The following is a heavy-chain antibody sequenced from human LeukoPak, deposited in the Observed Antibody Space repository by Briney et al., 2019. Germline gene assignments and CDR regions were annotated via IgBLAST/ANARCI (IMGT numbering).Heavy chain of an antibody. J-gene: IGHJ6*02. CDR1: GFAFSSYA. CDR2: ISFDGGSK. V-gene: IGHV3-30-3*01. Sequence: GGSLRLSCAASGFAFSSYAMHWVRQAPGKGMEWVAFISFDGGSKYYADSVGSRFSISRDSSTNTLYMQMNSLRAEDTAVYYCARDYDFCSDDRSYYYYAMDVWGQGTTVTVSS. CDR3: ARDYDFCSDDRSYYYYAMDV. D-gene: IGHD3-3*01.